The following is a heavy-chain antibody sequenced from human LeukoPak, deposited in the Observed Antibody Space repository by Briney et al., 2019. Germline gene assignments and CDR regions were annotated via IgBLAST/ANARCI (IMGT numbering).Heavy chain of an antibody. CDR2: VLQSGVDT. V-gene: IGHV3-33*06. CDR1: GFTFSSYG. D-gene: IGHD5-24*01. CDR3: AKDAVSGDGYWEFDH. J-gene: IGHJ4*02. Sequence: GRSLRLSCAASGFTFSSYGMHWVRQAPGKGLEWVAGVLQSGVDTDYADSVKGRFTISRDNSKNTLYLQMSSLRVEDTATYYCAKDAVSGDGYWEFDHWGQGTLVTVSS.